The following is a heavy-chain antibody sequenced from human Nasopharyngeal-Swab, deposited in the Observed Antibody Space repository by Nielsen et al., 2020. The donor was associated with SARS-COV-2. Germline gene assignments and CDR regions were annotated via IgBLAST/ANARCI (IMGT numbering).Heavy chain of an antibody. D-gene: IGHD3-22*01. Sequence: GESLKISCAASGFTFSSYSMNWVRQAPGKGPEWVSSISSSSSYIYYADSVKGRFTISRDNAKNSLYLQMNSLRAEDTAVYYCARAPQTTYYYDSSGYSYYFDYWGQGTLVTVSS. CDR2: ISSSSSYI. CDR3: ARAPQTTYYYDSSGYSYYFDY. V-gene: IGHV3-21*01. CDR1: GFTFSSYS. J-gene: IGHJ4*02.